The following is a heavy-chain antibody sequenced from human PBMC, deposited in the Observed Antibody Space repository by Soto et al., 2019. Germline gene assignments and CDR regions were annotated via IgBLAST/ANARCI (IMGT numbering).Heavy chain of an antibody. V-gene: IGHV1-18*01. CDR3: ARHLILLRFLEWPDDAFDI. CDR2: ISAYNGNT. Sequence: EASVKVSCKASGYTFTSYGISWVRQAPGQGLEWMGWISAYNGNTNYAQKLQGRVTMTTDTSTSTAYMELRSLRSDDTAVYYCARHLILLRFLEWPDDAFDIWGQGTMVTVSS. J-gene: IGHJ3*02. CDR1: GYTFTSYG. D-gene: IGHD3-3*01.